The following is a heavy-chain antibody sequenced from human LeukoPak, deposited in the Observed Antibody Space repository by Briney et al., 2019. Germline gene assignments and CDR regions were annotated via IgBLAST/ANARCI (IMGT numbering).Heavy chain of an antibody. CDR2: ISGSGGST. CDR1: GSTFSSYA. D-gene: IGHD6-13*01. CDR3: AKGPYSSSRRWFDP. Sequence: GGSLRLSCAASGSTFSSYAMSWVRQAPGKGLEWVSAISGSGGSTYYADSVKGRFTISRDNSKNTLYLQMSSLRAEDTAVYYCAKGPYSSSRRWFDPWGQGTLVTVSS. J-gene: IGHJ5*02. V-gene: IGHV3-23*01.